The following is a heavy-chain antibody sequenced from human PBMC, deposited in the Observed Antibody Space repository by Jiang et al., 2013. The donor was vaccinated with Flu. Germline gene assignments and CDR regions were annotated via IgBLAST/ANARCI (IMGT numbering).Heavy chain of an antibody. J-gene: IGHJ4*02. D-gene: IGHD5-18*01. CDR3: ASGYSYGYLFDY. CDR1: GFTFSSYG. CDR2: IRYDGSNK. V-gene: IGHV3-30*02. Sequence: RLSCAASGFTFSSYGMHWVRQAPGKGLEWVAFIRYDGSNKYYADSVKGRFTISRDNSKNTLYLQMNSLRAEDTAVYYCASGYSYGYLFDYWGQGTLVTVSS.